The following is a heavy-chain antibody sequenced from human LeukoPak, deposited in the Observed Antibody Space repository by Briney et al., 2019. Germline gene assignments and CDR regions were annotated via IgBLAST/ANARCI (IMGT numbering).Heavy chain of an antibody. D-gene: IGHD3-10*01. V-gene: IGHV4-34*01. Sequence: SETLSLTCAVYGGSFSGYYWSWIRQPPGKGLEWIGEINHSGSTNYNPSLKSRVTISVDTSKNQSSLKLSSVTAADTAVYYCAGGLRLPRRPVDYWGQGTLVTVSS. CDR1: GGSFSGYY. CDR3: AGGLRLPRRPVDY. CDR2: INHSGST. J-gene: IGHJ4*02.